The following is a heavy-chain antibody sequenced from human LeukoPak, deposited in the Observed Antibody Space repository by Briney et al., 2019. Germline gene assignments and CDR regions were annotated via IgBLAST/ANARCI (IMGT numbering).Heavy chain of an antibody. D-gene: IGHD5-12*01. Sequence: VASVEVSCKASGGTFSSYAISWVRQAPGQGLEWMGGIIPIFGTANYAQKFQGRVTITTDESTSTAYVELSSLRSEDTAVYYCARGSEWLRDYDYWGQGTLVTVSS. V-gene: IGHV1-69*05. CDR2: IIPIFGTA. J-gene: IGHJ4*02. CDR3: ARGSEWLRDYDY. CDR1: GGTFSSYA.